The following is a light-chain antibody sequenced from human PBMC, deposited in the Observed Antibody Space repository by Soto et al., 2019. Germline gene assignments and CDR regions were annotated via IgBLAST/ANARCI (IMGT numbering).Light chain of an antibody. V-gene: IGKV1-33*01. CDR1: QDITNH. CDR2: DAS. Sequence: DIQMTQSPSSLSASVGDTVTITCQASQDITNHLNWYQHKPGKAPNLLIYDASHLETGAPSRFTGSGSGKYFPLTISSLQSEDIATYYCQKYDGVPKFGPGTRVDF. CDR3: QKYDGVPK. J-gene: IGKJ3*01.